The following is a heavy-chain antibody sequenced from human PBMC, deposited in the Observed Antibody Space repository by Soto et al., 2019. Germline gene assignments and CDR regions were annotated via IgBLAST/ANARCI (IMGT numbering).Heavy chain of an antibody. D-gene: IGHD4-17*01. CDR3: ARASTTVTTLDY. CDR1: GGSISSGGYS. CDR2: IYDSAST. Sequence: QLQLQESGSGLVKPSQTLSLTCAVSGGSISSGGYSWSWIRPPPGKGMEWIGYIYDSASTYYNPSPKSRVRISVDMAKNQISLKLNSVPATATDVYYCARASTTVTTLDYWGQGTLVTVSS. V-gene: IGHV4-30-2*01. J-gene: IGHJ4*02.